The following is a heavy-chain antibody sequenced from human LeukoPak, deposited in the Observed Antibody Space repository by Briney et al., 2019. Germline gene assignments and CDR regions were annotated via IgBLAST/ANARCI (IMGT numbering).Heavy chain of an antibody. CDR2: IYYSGST. CDR3: ARDPDYYGSGSYYNWFDP. J-gene: IGHJ5*02. D-gene: IGHD3-10*01. CDR1: GGSISGSSYY. Sequence: SETLSLTCTVSGGSISGSSYYWGWIRQPPGKGLEWIGSIYYSGSTYYNPSLKSRVTISVDTSKNQFSLKLSSVTAADTAVYYCARDPDYYGSGSYYNWFDPWGQGTLVTVSS. V-gene: IGHV4-39*07.